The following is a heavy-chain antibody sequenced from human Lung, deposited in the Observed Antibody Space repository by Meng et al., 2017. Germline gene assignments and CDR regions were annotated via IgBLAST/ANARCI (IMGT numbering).Heavy chain of an antibody. D-gene: IGHD6-13*01. V-gene: IGHV1-2*06. CDR2: INPKSGDT. Sequence: QVGLVQSGAGVKKPEPPVKGSFKASGHTLPTYWRHSVRRARGQGVEWMGRINPKSGDTHHAQRFQGRVTITGDTSISTAYMELSGLRSDDTAMYYCARDEDISAAGKLFGDYWGQGTLVTVSS. CDR1: GHTLPTYW. CDR3: ARDEDISAAGKLFGDY. J-gene: IGHJ4*02.